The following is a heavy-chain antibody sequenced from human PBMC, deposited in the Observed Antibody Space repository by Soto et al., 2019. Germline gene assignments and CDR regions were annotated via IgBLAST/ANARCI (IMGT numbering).Heavy chain of an antibody. J-gene: IGHJ4*02. Sequence: QVQLQESGPGLVKPSETLSLTCTVSGGSINNYYWSWIRQPPGKGLEWIGHIYYSGSTNYNPSLKSRITISVDTSKNQFSRKLSSVTAADTAVYYCARRDGGNFDYWGQGTLVTVSS. V-gene: IGHV4-59*01. D-gene: IGHD1-26*01. CDR1: GGSINNYY. CDR2: IYYSGST. CDR3: ARRDGGNFDY.